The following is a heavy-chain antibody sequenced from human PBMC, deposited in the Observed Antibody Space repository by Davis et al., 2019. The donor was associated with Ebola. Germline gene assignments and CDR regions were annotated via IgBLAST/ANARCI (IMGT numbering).Heavy chain of an antibody. J-gene: IGHJ5*02. CDR2: IIPIFGTA. Sequence: SVKVSCKASGGTFSSYAISWVRQAPGQGLEWMGGIIPIFGTANYAQKFQGRVTMTTDTSTSTAYMELRSLRSDDTAVYYCARDMHYDFWSGYYTGWFDPWGQGTLVTVSS. V-gene: IGHV1-69*05. CDR1: GGTFSSYA. CDR3: ARDMHYDFWSGYYTGWFDP. D-gene: IGHD3-3*01.